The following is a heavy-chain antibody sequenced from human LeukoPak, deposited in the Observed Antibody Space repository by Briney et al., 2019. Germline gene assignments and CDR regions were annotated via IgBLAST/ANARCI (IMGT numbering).Heavy chain of an antibody. V-gene: IGHV3-74*01. Sequence: GWSLTLSCASSGFTYSSYWMHWVRQAPVKGLMGVSRLNNYGNRTRYADSVKDRFTISRDNAKNTLYLQMHSLRAEDTAVYYCARAIAVAGTGGYYWGQGALVTVSS. D-gene: IGHD6-19*01. CDR3: ARAIAVAGTGGYY. CDR2: LNNYGNRT. CDR1: GFTYSSYW. J-gene: IGHJ4*02.